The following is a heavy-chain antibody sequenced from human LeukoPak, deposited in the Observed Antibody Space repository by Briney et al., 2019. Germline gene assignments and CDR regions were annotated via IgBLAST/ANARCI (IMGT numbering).Heavy chain of an antibody. CDR3: VRGGNSRRGDAFDI. D-gene: IGHD4-23*01. CDR2: IHYTGST. V-gene: IGHV4-59*01. J-gene: IGHJ3*02. CDR1: GGSISSYY. Sequence: PSETLSLTCTVSGGSISSYYWSWIRQPPRKGLEWIGYIHYTGSTNYNPSLKSRVTISVDTSKNQFSLKLSSVTAADTAVYYCVRGGNSRRGDAFDIWGQGTMVTVSS.